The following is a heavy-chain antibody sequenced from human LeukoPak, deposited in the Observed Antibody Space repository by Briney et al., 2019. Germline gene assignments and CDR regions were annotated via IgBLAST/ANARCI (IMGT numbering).Heavy chain of an antibody. CDR3: AKDPPLRYFDWLLGDAFDI. CDR1: GSTFSSYA. V-gene: IGHV3-23*01. CDR2: ISGSGGST. D-gene: IGHD3-9*01. Sequence: GGSLRLSCAASGSTFSSYAMSWVRQAPGKGLEWVSAISGSGGSTYYADSVKGRFTISRDNSKNTLYLQMNSLRAEDTAVYYCAKDPPLRYFDWLLGDAFDIWGQGTMVTVSS. J-gene: IGHJ3*02.